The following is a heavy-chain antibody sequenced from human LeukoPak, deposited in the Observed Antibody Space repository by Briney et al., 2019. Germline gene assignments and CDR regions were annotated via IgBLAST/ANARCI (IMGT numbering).Heavy chain of an antibody. Sequence: PSETLSLTCTVSGASISSGDSYWGGIPQPPGKGLECIGHIYYSGSTYYNPSLKSRVTISVDTSKNQFSLKLSSVTAADTAVYYCARGRGVPYYYDSSGYYPADYWGQGTLVTVSS. J-gene: IGHJ4*02. V-gene: IGHV4-30-4*01. CDR2: IYYSGST. D-gene: IGHD3-22*01. CDR1: GASISSGDSY. CDR3: ARGRGVPYYYDSSGYYPADY.